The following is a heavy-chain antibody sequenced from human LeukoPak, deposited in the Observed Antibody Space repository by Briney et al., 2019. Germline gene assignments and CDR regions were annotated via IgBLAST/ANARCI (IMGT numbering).Heavy chain of an antibody. Sequence: GGSLRLSCAASGFTFSSYAMSWVRQAPGKGLEWVSAISGSGGSTYYADSVKGRFTISRDNSKNTLYLQMNSLRAEDTAVYYCAKLYYYNSSGYYYPWYFDYWGQGTLVTVSS. CDR3: AKLYYYNSSGYYYPWYFDY. D-gene: IGHD3-22*01. CDR1: GFTFSSYA. V-gene: IGHV3-23*01. CDR2: ISGSGGST. J-gene: IGHJ4*02.